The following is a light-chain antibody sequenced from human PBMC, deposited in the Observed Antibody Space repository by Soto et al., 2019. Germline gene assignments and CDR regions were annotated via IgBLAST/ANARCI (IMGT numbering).Light chain of an antibody. CDR2: ATS. CDR3: LQHNNYPWT. CDR1: QGVRND. V-gene: IGKV1-17*01. Sequence: DIQMTPSPSSLSASVGDRVTITCRASQGVRNDLGWYQQKPGEAPKRLIYATSSLQSGVPSRFSDSGSGIEFTLTISSLPPEDFATYYCLQHNNYPWTFGQGTKVEIK. J-gene: IGKJ1*01.